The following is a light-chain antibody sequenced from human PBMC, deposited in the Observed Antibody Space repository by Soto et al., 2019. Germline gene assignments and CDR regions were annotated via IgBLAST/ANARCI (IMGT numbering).Light chain of an antibody. J-gene: IGKJ3*01. V-gene: IGKV1-27*01. Sequence: DIQMTQFPSSLSASVGDRVTITCRASQDIDNYVAWYQQRPGKVPKLLIYHASILQPGVPSRFSGSGSGTDCTLTTSSLQTEDVATYYCQNYYKAAFTFGPGTRVDIK. CDR1: QDIDNY. CDR2: HAS. CDR3: QNYYKAAFT.